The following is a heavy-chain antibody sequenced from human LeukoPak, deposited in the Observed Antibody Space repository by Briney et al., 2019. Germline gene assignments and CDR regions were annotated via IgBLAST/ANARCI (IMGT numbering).Heavy chain of an antibody. V-gene: IGHV3-23*01. D-gene: IGHD3-22*01. CDR3: AKRTTYYDESSGYFHFDY. Sequence: GGSLRLSCAAPGFTFSSCAMSWVRQAPGKGLEWVSVISGSGGSTDYADSVKGRFTISRDNSKNTLYLQMNSLRAEDTALYYCAKRTTYYDESSGYFHFDYWGQGTLVTVSA. CDR1: GFTFSSCA. CDR2: ISGSGGST. J-gene: IGHJ4*02.